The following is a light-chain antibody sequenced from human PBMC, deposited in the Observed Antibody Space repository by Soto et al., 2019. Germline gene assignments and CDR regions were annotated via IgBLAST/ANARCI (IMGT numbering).Light chain of an antibody. Sequence: DIQMTQSPSSLSASIGDRATLTCRASQGISNYLAWYQQKPGKVPKLLMYAASTLHSGVPSRCSGSCSGTDFALTVTSLQPEDAATYYCQRYDCTPFTFGQGTRLEIK. CDR2: AAS. J-gene: IGKJ5*01. CDR1: QGISNY. V-gene: IGKV1-27*01. CDR3: QRYDCTPFT.